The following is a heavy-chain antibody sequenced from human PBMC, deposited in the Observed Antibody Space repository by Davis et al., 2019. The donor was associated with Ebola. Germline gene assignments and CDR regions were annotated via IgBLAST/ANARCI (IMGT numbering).Heavy chain of an antibody. D-gene: IGHD6-19*01. CDR2: VTSSGGST. CDR1: GFTFGRYA. CDR3: AKGGSGWPSDYSYGLGV. V-gene: IGHV3-23*01. Sequence: GGSLRLSCAASGFTFGRYAMTWARQVPGKGLEWVSAVTSSGGSTYYANSVKGRFTISRDNSKNTLFLQLNSLGVEDTAVYYCAKGGSGWPSDYSYGLGVWGKGTTVTVSS. J-gene: IGHJ6*04.